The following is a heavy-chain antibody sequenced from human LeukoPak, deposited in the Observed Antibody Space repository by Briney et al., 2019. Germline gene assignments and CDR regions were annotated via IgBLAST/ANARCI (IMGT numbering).Heavy chain of an antibody. D-gene: IGHD2-2*01. CDR1: GGTFSSYA. V-gene: IGHV1-69*13. CDR2: IIPIFGTA. CDR3: AGSSTSRLSMDV. Sequence: SVKVSCKASGGTFSSYAISWVRQAPGQGLEWMGGIIPIFGTANYAQKFQGRVTITADESTSTAYMELSSLRSEDTAVYYCAGSSTSRLSMDVWGKGTTVTVSS. J-gene: IGHJ6*03.